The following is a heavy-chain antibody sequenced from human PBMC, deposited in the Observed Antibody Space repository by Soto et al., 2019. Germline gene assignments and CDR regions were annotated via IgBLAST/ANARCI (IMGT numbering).Heavy chain of an antibody. CDR3: ARDSSSWNFDY. CDR2: ITSSSITI. Sequence: PGGSLRLSCAASGFTFSSFSMNWVRQAPGKGLEWLSYITSSSITIYYADSVKGRFTISRDNAKNSLYLQMNSLGDEDTAVYYCARDSSSWNFDYWGQGALVTVSS. D-gene: IGHD6-13*01. V-gene: IGHV3-48*02. J-gene: IGHJ4*02. CDR1: GFTFSSFS.